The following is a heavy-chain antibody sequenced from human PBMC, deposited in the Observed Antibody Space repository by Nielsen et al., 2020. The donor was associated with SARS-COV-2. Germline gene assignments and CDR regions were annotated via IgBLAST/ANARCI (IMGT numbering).Heavy chain of an antibody. CDR1: GYTFTSYG. CDR3: ARRYDSSGYYLPTGY. D-gene: IGHD3-22*01. V-gene: IGHV1-8*02. CDR2: MNPNSGNT. Sequence: ASVKVSCKASGYTFTSYGISWVRQAPGQGLEWMGWMNPNSGNTGYAQKFQGRVTMTRNTSISTAYMELSSLRSEDTAVYYCARRYDSSGYYLPTGYWGQGTLVTVSS. J-gene: IGHJ4*02.